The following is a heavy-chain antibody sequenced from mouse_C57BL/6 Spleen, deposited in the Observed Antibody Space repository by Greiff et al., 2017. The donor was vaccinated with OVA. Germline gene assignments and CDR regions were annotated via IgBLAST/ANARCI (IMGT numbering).Heavy chain of an antibody. J-gene: IGHJ4*01. CDR1: GYTFTDYN. V-gene: IGHV1-18*01. CDR2: INPNNGGT. D-gene: IGHD2-5*01. CDR3: ARGGSNYDYYAMDD. Sequence: EVQLQPSGPELVKPGASVKIPCKASGYTFTDYNMDWVKQSHGKSLEWIGDINPNNGGTIYNQKFKGKATLTVDKSSSTAYMELRSLTSEDTAVYYCARGGSNYDYYAMDDWGQGTSVTVSS.